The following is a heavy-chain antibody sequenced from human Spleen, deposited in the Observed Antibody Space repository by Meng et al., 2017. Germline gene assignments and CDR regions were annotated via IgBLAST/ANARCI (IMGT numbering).Heavy chain of an antibody. Sequence: SETLSLTCTVSGGSISSSSYYWGWIRQPPGKGLEWIGSIYYSGSTYYNPSLKSRVTISVDTSKNQFSLKLSSVTAADTAVYYCARDPTYYYDSSGYPNYFDYWGQGTLVTVSS. V-gene: IGHV4-39*07. CDR1: GGSISSSSYY. D-gene: IGHD3-22*01. CDR2: IYYSGST. J-gene: IGHJ4*02. CDR3: ARDPTYYYDSSGYPNYFDY.